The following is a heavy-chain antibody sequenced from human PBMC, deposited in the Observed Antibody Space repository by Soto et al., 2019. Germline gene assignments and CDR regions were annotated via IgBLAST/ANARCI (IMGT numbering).Heavy chain of an antibody. V-gene: IGHV4-59*01. CDR2: IYYSWST. J-gene: IGHJ4*02. Sequence: TSETLSLTCTVSGGSISDFYWSWIRQPPGKGLEWIGYIYYSWSTNYNPSLKSRVTISVDTSKNQFSLNLRSMSPADTAVYYCARVGGLAARTFDYWGPGTLVTVSS. D-gene: IGHD6-6*01. CDR1: GGSISDFY. CDR3: ARVGGLAARTFDY.